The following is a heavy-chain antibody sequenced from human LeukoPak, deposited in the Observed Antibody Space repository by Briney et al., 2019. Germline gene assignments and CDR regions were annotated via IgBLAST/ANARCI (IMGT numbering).Heavy chain of an antibody. D-gene: IGHD6-19*01. J-gene: IGHJ3*01. CDR2: LYSVGTI. CDR3: ARLVVDSHAFDV. Sequence: PGGSLRLSCAASGFTVSGSYMSWIRQAPGKGLEWVSILYSVGTIYYADSVKGRFTISRDNSKNTLYLQMNSLRVEDATVYCCARLVVDSHAFDVWGQGTMVTVSS. V-gene: IGHV3-53*01. CDR1: GFTVSGSY.